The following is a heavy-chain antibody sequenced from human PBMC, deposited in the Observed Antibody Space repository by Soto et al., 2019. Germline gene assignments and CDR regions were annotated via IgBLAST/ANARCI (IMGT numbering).Heavy chain of an antibody. CDR2: ISYDGSNK. CDR1: GFTFSSYA. J-gene: IGHJ6*02. D-gene: IGHD6-13*01. CDR3: AREGDNIAAAGSHYYYYVMEV. V-gene: IGHV3-30-3*01. Sequence: QVQLVESGGGVVQPGRSLRLSCAASGFTFSSYAMHWVRQAPGKGLEWVAVISYDGSNKYYADSVKGRFTISRDNSKNTLNLQMNRLRAEDTAVYYGAREGDNIAAAGSHYYYYVMEVLGQGTTVSVCS.